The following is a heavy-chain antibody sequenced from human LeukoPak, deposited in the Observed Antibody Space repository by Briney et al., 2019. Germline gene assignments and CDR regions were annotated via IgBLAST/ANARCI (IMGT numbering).Heavy chain of an antibody. CDR2: ISGGGSST. CDR3: AHTDSYYFDSGMVS. V-gene: IGHV3-23*01. J-gene: IGHJ5*02. D-gene: IGHD3-22*01. CDR1: GFTFSSYA. Sequence: GGSLRLSCAASGFTFSSYAMSWVRQAPEKGLEWVSVISGGGSSTNYADSVKGRFTISRENSKNTLYLQMNSLRAEDTAVYYCAHTDSYYFDSGMVSWGQGALVTVSS.